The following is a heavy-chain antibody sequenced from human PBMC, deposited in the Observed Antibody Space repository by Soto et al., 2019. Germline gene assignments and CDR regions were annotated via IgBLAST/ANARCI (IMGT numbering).Heavy chain of an antibody. Sequence: GESLKISCKGSGYSFTSYWISWVRQMPGKGLEWMGRIDPSDSYINYSPSFQGHVTISADKSISTAYLQWSSLKASDTAMYFCARLVAAGGYYYVMDVWGQGTTVTVSS. CDR1: GYSFTSYW. V-gene: IGHV5-10-1*01. CDR3: ARLVAAGGYYYVMDV. J-gene: IGHJ6*02. CDR2: IDPSDSYI. D-gene: IGHD6-13*01.